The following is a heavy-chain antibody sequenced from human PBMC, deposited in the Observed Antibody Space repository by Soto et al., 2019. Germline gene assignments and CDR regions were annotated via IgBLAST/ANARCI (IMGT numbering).Heavy chain of an antibody. Sequence: QVQLQESGPGLVKPSQTLSLTCTVSGGSISSGGYYWTWIRQHPGKGLEWLGYIYYSGSTYYNPSLKSRVIISGDTSKNQFSLKLSSVTVADTAVYYCARASSSSDYHHHYFYGMDVWGQGTTVTVSS. V-gene: IGHV4-31*03. J-gene: IGHJ6*02. CDR1: GGSISSGGYY. D-gene: IGHD3-22*01. CDR2: IYYSGST. CDR3: ARASSSSDYHHHYFYGMDV.